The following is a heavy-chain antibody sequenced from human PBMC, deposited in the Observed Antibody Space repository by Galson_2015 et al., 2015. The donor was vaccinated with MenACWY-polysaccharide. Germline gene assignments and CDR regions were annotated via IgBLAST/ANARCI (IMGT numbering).Heavy chain of an antibody. Sequence: TLSLTCAVYGGSFSGYYWSWIRQPPGKGLEWIGEINHSGSTNYNPSLKSRVTISVDTSKNQFSLKLSSVTAADTAVYYCARIPVLRSFQYDYYYGMDVWGQGTTVTVSS. CDR3: ARIPVLRSFQYDYYYGMDV. CDR2: INHSGST. J-gene: IGHJ6*02. CDR1: GGSFSGYY. D-gene: IGHD6-6*01. V-gene: IGHV4-34*01.